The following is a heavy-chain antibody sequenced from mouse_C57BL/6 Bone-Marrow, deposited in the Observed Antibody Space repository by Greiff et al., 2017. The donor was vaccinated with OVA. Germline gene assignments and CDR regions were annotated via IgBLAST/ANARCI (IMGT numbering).Heavy chain of an antibody. CDR2: IRSKSNNYAT. CDR3: VRRAYYYAMDY. J-gene: IGHJ4*01. V-gene: IGHV10-1*01. CDR1: GFSFNTYA. Sequence: GGGLVQPKGSLKLSCAASGFSFNTYAMNWVRQAPGKGLEWVARIRSKSNNYATYYADSVKDRFTISRDDSESMLYLQMNNLKTEDTAMYYCVRRAYYYAMDYWGQGTSVTVSS.